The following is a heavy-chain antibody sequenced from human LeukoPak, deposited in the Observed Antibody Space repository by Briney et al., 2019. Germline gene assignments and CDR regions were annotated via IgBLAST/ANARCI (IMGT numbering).Heavy chain of an antibody. J-gene: IGHJ1*01. V-gene: IGHV1-69*13. Sequence: ASVKVSCKASGGTFSSYAISWVRQAPGQGLEWMGGIIPIFGTANYAQKFQGRVTIAADESTSTAYMELSSLRSEDTAVFYCARVIQLPNEYFQHWGQGTLVTVSS. CDR1: GGTFSSYA. CDR2: IIPIFGTA. D-gene: IGHD2-2*01. CDR3: ARVIQLPNEYFQH.